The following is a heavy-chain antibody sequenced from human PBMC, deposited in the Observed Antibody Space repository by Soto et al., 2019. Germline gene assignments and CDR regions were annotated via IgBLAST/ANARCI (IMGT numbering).Heavy chain of an antibody. CDR1: GGSVTSYY. Sequence: SETLSLTCTVSGGSVTSYYRSWIRQSAGKGLEWIGRIYHTGSINYNPSLQSRVTMSVDTSKNQVFLKLTSVTAADAAVYYCARDMRVFGGIDVWGQGTTVTVS. J-gene: IGHJ6*02. CDR2: IYHTGSI. CDR3: ARDMRVFGGIDV. V-gene: IGHV4-4*07. D-gene: IGHD3-3*01.